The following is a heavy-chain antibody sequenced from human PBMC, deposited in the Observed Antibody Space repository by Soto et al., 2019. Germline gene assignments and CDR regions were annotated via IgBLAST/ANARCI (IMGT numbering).Heavy chain of an antibody. J-gene: IGHJ6*02. Sequence: AGGSLRLSCSTSGFTFSNYALHWVRQAPGKGLEWVAIIWFDGSNKYYADSVKGRFIISRDSANNRLSLQMNNLRAEDTAVYYCARDIRAYYNFWTMDGALDVWGPGTTVTVSS. V-gene: IGHV3-30*02. D-gene: IGHD3-3*01. CDR2: IWFDGSNK. CDR3: ARDIRAYYNFWTMDGALDV. CDR1: GFTFSNYA.